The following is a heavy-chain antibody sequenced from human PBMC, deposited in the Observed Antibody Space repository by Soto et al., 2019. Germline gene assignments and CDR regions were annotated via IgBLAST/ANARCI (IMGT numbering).Heavy chain of an antibody. D-gene: IGHD1-1*01. CDR3: ARDKDREQLGGNYYYALDV. J-gene: IGHJ6*02. CDR2: IIRIFRTP. Sequence: QVHLVQSGAEVKKPGSSVKVSCKASGDTFSSFAISWVRQAPGQGLEWMGGIIRIFRTPKYGQKFQGRVTITADEPTSTAYMELSSLRSEDTAVYYCARDKDREQLGGNYYYALDVWGQGTTVIVSS. V-gene: IGHV1-69*12. CDR1: GDTFSSFA.